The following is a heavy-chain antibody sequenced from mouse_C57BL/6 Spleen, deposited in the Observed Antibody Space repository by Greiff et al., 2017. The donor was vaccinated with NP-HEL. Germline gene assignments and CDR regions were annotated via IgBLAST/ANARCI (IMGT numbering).Heavy chain of an antibody. CDR3: ARQLKDAMDY. Sequence: VKLVESGPGLVAPSQSLSITCTVSGFSLTSYGVDWVRQSPGKGLEWLGVIWGVGSTNYNSALKSRLSISKDNSKSQVFLKMNSLQTDDTAMYYCARQLKDAMDYWGQGTSVTVSS. D-gene: IGHD3-1*01. J-gene: IGHJ4*01. CDR1: GFSLTSYG. V-gene: IGHV2-6*01. CDR2: IWGVGST.